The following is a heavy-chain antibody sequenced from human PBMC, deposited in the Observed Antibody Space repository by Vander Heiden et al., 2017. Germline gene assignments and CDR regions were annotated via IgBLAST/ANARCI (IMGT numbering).Heavy chain of an antibody. CDR2: ITYAGSNK. CDR3: ARDEDYAYYFDY. V-gene: IGHV3-30*01. J-gene: IGHJ4*02. CDR1: GSTFSSSA. Sequence: QAQLVESGGGVVQPGRSLRLSCAASGSTFSSSAMHWVRQDPGKGLEWVAVITYAGSNKYYADSVTGRFTISRDNSKNTLYLQMNSLRVEDTAVYYCARDEDYAYYFDYWGQGTLVTVSS. D-gene: IGHD2-2*01.